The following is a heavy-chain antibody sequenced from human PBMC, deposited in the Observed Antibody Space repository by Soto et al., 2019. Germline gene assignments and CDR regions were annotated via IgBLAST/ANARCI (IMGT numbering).Heavy chain of an antibody. CDR3: ARDYYKYYDSSGYYRSPAY. V-gene: IGHV3-30-3*01. CDR1: GFTFSSYA. CDR2: ISYDGSDK. Sequence: GGSLRLSCAASGFTFSSYAMHWVRQAPGKGLEWVVLISYDGSDKDYSYFVKGRFTISRDNSSNMLFLQMNSLRSEDTAVYYCARDYYKYYDSSGYYRSPAYWGQGTLVTVSS. D-gene: IGHD3-22*01. J-gene: IGHJ4*02.